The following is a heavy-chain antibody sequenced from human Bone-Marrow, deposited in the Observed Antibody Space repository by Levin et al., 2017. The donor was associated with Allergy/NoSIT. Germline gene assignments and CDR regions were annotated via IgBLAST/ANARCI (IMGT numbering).Heavy chain of an antibody. CDR1: GGTFSSYA. V-gene: IGHV1-69*01. Sequence: KISCKASGGTFSSYAISWVRQAPGQGLEWMGGIIPIFGTANYAQKFQGRVTITADESTSTAYMELSSLRSEDTAVYYCARRDAIFGVSDNWFDPWGQGTLVTVSS. CDR3: ARRDAIFGVSDNWFDP. D-gene: IGHD3-3*01. J-gene: IGHJ5*02. CDR2: IIPIFGTA.